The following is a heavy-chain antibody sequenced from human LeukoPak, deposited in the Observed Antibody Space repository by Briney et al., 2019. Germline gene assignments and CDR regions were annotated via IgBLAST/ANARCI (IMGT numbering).Heavy chain of an antibody. D-gene: IGHD3-22*01. V-gene: IGHV4-61*08. CDR2: ISYTGRT. CDR1: VGSVSSGGYY. J-gene: IGHJ3*02. CDR3: ARAWDSRGYRCAFHI. Sequence: SETLSLTCTVSVGSVSSGGYYWNWIRQPPGKGLEWIGYISYTGRTSYNPSLKSRVTISVETSTTQISLKLSSVTAADTAVYYCARAWDSRGYRCAFHIWGQGTMVTVSS.